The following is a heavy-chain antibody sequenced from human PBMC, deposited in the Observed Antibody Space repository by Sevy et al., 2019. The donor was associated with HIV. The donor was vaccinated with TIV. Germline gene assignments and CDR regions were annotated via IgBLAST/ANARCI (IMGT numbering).Heavy chain of an antibody. D-gene: IGHD3-22*01. Sequence: GGSLRLSCAASGFTFSSYGMHWVRQAPGKGLEWVAVISYDGSNKYYADSVKGRFTISRDNARNSLYLQMESLRAEDTAVYYCARAQQVTMLVVIGGLYFDFWGQGTLVTVSS. V-gene: IGHV3-30*03. CDR3: ARAQQVTMLVVIGGLYFDF. CDR2: ISYDGSNK. J-gene: IGHJ4*02. CDR1: GFTFSSYG.